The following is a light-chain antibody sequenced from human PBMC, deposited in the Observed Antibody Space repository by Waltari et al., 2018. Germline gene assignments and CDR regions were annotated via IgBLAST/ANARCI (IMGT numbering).Light chain of an antibody. J-gene: IGLJ2*01. Sequence: QSALTQPASVSGSPGQSITISCTGTSSDVGGYNFSSWYQQPPSKAPKLMIYDVSNRPSGVSNRFSGSKSGNTASLTISGLQAEDEADYYCNSYTSSSTLVFGGGTKVTVL. V-gene: IGLV2-14*03. CDR2: DVS. CDR3: NSYTSSSTLV. CDR1: SSDVGGYNF.